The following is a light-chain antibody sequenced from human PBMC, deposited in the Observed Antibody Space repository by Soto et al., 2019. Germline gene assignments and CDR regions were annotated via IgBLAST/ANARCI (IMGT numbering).Light chain of an antibody. J-gene: IGKJ5*01. CDR1: QAVYSSL. CDR2: GAS. CDR3: QQYGNAPIT. V-gene: IGKV3-20*01. Sequence: ETVLTQSPGTLSLSPGEGATLSCRATQAVYSSLLAWYQQKPGQATRLLIYGASSRATGIPDRVSGRGSGTDVTLSISRLEVEDFAVYHCQQYGNAPITFGQGTRLEIK.